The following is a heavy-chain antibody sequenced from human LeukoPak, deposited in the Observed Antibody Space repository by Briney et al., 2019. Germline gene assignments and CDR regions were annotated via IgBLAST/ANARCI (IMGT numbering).Heavy chain of an antibody. CDR3: ARAHQSLAAAGQYNWFDP. CDR2: INHSGST. V-gene: IGHV4-34*01. Sequence: SETLSLTCAVYGGSLSGYYWSWIRQPPGKGLEWIGEINHSGSTNYNPSLKSRVTISVDTSKNQFSLKLSSVTAADTAVYYCARAHQSLAAAGQYNWFDPWGQGTPVTVSS. D-gene: IGHD6-13*01. CDR1: GGSLSGYY. J-gene: IGHJ5*02.